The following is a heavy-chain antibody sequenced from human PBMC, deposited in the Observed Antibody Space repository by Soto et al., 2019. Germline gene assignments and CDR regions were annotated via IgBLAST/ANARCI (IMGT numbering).Heavy chain of an antibody. D-gene: IGHD3-3*01. CDR1: GFTFSSYA. CDR2: ISGSGGST. Sequence: GGSLRLSCAASGFTFSSYAMSWVRQAPGKGLEWVSAISGSGGSTYYADSVKGRFTISRDNSKNTLYLQMNSLRAEDTAVYYCAAGIAIFGALDVWGKGTTVTVSS. J-gene: IGHJ6*04. V-gene: IGHV3-23*01. CDR3: AAGIAIFGALDV.